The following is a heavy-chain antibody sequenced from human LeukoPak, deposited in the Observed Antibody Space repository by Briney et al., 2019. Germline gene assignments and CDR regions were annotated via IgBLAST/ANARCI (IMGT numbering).Heavy chain of an antibody. J-gene: IGHJ6*03. D-gene: IGHD2-8*02. Sequence: GGSLRLSCAASGFTSGSYWMHWVRQAPGKGPEWVSRIDSDGTDTHYAVSVKGRFTISRDNAKNTLYLQMNSLRGEDTAVYYCARGMLSRAGYHWCHYMDVWGKGAMVTVSS. CDR2: IDSDGTDT. CDR1: GFTSGSYW. V-gene: IGHV3-74*01. CDR3: ARGMLSRAGYHWCHYMDV.